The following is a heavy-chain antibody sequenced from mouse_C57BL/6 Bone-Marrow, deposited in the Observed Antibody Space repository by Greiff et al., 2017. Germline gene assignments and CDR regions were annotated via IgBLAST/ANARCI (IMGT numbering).Heavy chain of an antibody. D-gene: IGHD1-1*01. Sequence: EVQGVESGGGLVQPGGSLKLSCAASGFTFSDYYMYWVRPTPEKRLEWVAYISNGGGSTYYPDTVKGRFTFSRDNAKNTLYLQMSRLKSEDTAMYYCARNSYYYGSAWFAYWGQGTLVTVSA. CDR3: ARNSYYYGSAWFAY. CDR1: GFTFSDYY. CDR2: ISNGGGST. J-gene: IGHJ3*01. V-gene: IGHV5-12*01.